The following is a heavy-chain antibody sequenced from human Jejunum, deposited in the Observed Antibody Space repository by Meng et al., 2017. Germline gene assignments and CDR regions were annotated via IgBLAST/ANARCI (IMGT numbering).Heavy chain of an antibody. J-gene: IGHJ5*01. D-gene: IGHD6-19*01. Sequence: GESLTLSCAASGFSFKSDAMSWGRQPPGRGLEWVSAIGSGSAGTHYADSVKGRFSISRDDSKSTLYLQMNSLRAEDSAVYYCARPSVIVAGTRWFDSWGQGTLVTVSS. CDR3: ARPSVIVAGTRWFDS. CDR1: GFSFKSDA. CDR2: IGSGSAGT. V-gene: IGHV3-23*01.